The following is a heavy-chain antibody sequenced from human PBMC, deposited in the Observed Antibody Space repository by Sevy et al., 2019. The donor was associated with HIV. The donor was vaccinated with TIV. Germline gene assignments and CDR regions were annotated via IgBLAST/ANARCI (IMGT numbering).Heavy chain of an antibody. Sequence: GGSLRLSCAASGFTFSSYGMHWVRQAPGKGLEWVAVIWYDGSNKFYADSVKGRFTISRDNSKNTLYLQMYSLRAEDTAVYYCARDGGYCSGGSCYPEYFQHCGQGTLVTVSS. CDR3: ARDGGYCSGGSCYPEYFQH. J-gene: IGHJ1*01. CDR2: IWYDGSNK. CDR1: GFTFSSYG. V-gene: IGHV3-33*01. D-gene: IGHD2-15*01.